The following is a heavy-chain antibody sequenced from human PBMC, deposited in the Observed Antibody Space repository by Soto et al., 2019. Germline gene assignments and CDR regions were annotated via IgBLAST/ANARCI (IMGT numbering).Heavy chain of an antibody. CDR1: GYTFTSYA. CDR2: INAGNGNT. Sequence: GASVMVSCKASGYTFTSYAMHWVRQAPGQRLEWMGWINAGNGNTKYSQKFQGRVTITRDTSASTAYMELSSLRSEDTAVYYCARQTTVNYYYYYGMDVWGQGTTVTVSS. D-gene: IGHD4-4*01. J-gene: IGHJ6*02. V-gene: IGHV1-3*01. CDR3: ARQTTVNYYYYYGMDV.